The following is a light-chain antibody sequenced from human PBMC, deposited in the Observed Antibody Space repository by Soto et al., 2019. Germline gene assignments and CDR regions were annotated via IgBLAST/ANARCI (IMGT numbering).Light chain of an antibody. CDR2: AAS. V-gene: IGKV1-39*01. J-gene: IGKJ4*01. CDR3: QQLKTYPLT. Sequence: DIQMTQSPSSLSASVSERVTITCRASQSVRSYLNWYQQKPGKAPKLLIFAASSLQSGTPSRFSGSGSGTDFTLTISTLQPEDFATYYCQQLKTYPLTFGGGTKVDIK. CDR1: QSVRSY.